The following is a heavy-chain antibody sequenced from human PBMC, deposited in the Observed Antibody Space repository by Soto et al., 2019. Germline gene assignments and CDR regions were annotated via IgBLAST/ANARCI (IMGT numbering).Heavy chain of an antibody. CDR2: VYYGGST. D-gene: IGHD3-22*01. Sequence: LSLTRTINSFPIPSRPYYWVLICQPPGKGLEWIGNVYYGGSTYYNPSLKSRVTISVETSKSQFSLKLSSVTAADTAVYYCAGGDYYHSSGYYFYYYTMDVWGQGTTVTVSS. CDR3: AGGDYYHSSGYYFYYYTMDV. V-gene: IGHV4-39*01. J-gene: IGHJ6*02. CDR1: SFPIPSRPYY.